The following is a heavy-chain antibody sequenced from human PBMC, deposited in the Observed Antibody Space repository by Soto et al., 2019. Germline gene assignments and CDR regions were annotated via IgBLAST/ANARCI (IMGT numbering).Heavy chain of an antibody. J-gene: IGHJ6*02. CDR1: GGTFSSYA. CDR3: AREDIVVVVAATRGHYYYGMDV. V-gene: IGHV1-69*01. D-gene: IGHD2-15*01. CDR2: IIPIFGTA. Sequence: QVQLVQSGAEVKKPGSSVKVPCKASGGTFSSYAISWVRQAPGQGLEWMGGIIPIFGTANYAQKFQGRVTITADESTSTAYMELSSLRSEDTAVYYCAREDIVVVVAATRGHYYYGMDVWGQGTTVTVSS.